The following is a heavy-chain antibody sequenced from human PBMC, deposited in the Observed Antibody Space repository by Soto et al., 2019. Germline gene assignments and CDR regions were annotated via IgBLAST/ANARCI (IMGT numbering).Heavy chain of an antibody. CDR3: AREHRWGYEYGDDGDC. CDR1: GFGFDEYG. CDR2: INRHGDST. D-gene: IGHD4-17*01. V-gene: IGHV3-20*04. Sequence: EVYLVESGGGVVRPGGSLRLSCAASGFGFDEYGMSWVRQGPGKGLEWVSGINRHGDSTGYADSVKGRFTISRDNAKNSRYRQRNGLRVEGTATYYCAREHRWGYEYGDDGDCWGQGTLVTVSS. J-gene: IGHJ4*02.